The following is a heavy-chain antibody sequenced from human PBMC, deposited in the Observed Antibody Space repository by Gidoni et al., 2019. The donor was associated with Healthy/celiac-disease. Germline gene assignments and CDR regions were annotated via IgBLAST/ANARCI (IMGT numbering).Heavy chain of an antibody. CDR3: AKDRLWFGEVDY. D-gene: IGHD3-10*01. J-gene: IGHJ4*02. CDR2: ISGSGGST. Sequence: EVQLLESGGGLVQPGGSLRLTCAASGFTFSSYAMSWVRQAPGKGLEWVSAISGSGGSTYYADSVKGRFTISRDNSKNTLYLQMNSLRAEDTAVYYCAKDRLWFGEVDYWGQGTLVTVSS. V-gene: IGHV3-23*01. CDR1: GFTFSSYA.